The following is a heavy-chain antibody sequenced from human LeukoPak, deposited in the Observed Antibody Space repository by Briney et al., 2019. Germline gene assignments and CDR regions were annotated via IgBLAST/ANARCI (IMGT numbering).Heavy chain of an antibody. CDR3: AKYSELWNDIDY. CDR1: GFTFSSYA. Sequence: PGGSLRLSCAASGFTFSSYAMHWVRQAPGKGLEWVAVISYDGSNKYYADSVKGRFTISRDNSKNTLYLQMNSLRAEDTAVYYCAKYSELWNDIDYWGQGTLVTVSS. CDR2: ISYDGSNK. D-gene: IGHD1-1*01. J-gene: IGHJ4*02. V-gene: IGHV3-30-3*02.